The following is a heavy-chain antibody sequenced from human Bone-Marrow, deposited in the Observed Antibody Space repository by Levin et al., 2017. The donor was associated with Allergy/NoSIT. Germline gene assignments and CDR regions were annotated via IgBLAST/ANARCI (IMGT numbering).Heavy chain of an antibody. CDR2: ISAYDDDT. J-gene: IGHJ4*02. D-gene: IGHD2-21*02. CDR3: ARGAYCGGDCYSPDY. V-gene: IGHV1-18*01. Sequence: EASVKVSCKASGYTFTSFAISWVRQAPGQGLEWMGWISAYDDDTNYAQNFQDRVTMTTDTSTNTAYMELRSLRSDDTAVYYCARGAYCGGDCYSPDYWGQGTLVTVSS. CDR1: GYTFTSFA.